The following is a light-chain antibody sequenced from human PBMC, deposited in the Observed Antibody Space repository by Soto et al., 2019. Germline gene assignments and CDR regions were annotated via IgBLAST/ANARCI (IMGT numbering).Light chain of an antibody. CDR2: DVS. CDR1: SSDVGGYNY. J-gene: IGLJ1*01. V-gene: IGLV2-11*01. Sequence: QSALTQPRSVSGSPGQSVTISCTGTSSDVGGYNYVSWYQQHPGKAPKLMIYDVSKRPSGVPDRFSGSKTGNTASLIISGLQAEDEAEYYGSSYTSTSSYVFGSGTKVTVL. CDR3: SSYTSTSSYV.